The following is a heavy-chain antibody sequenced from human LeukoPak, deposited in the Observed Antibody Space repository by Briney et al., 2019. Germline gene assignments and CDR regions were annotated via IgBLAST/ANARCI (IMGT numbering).Heavy chain of an antibody. J-gene: IGHJ4*02. CDR2: INPNSGRT. CDR3: AREKYDYVWGSYRFDY. Sequence: GASVKVSCKASGYTFTGYYMHWVRQAPGQGLEWMGWINPNSGRTNYAQKFQGWVTMTRDTSISTAYMELSRLRSDDTAVYYCAREKYDYVWGSYRFDYWGQGTLVTVSS. D-gene: IGHD3-16*02. V-gene: IGHV1-2*04. CDR1: GYTFTGYY.